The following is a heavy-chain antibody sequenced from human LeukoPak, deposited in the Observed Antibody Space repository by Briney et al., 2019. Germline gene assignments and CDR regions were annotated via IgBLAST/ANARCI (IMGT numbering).Heavy chain of an antibody. V-gene: IGHV4-59*12. CDR3: ARGNYGPFDY. D-gene: IGHD4-11*01. CDR2: TYYSGST. CDR1: GGSISSYY. J-gene: IGHJ4*02. Sequence: SETLSLTCTVSGGSISSYYWSWIRQPPGKGLEWIGYTYYSGSTNYNPSLKSRVTISVDRSKNQFSLKLSSVTAADTAVYYCARGNYGPFDYWGQGTLVTVSS.